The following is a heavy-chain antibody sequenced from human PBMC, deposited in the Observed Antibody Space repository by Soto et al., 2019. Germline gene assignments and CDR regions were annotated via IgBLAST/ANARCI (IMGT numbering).Heavy chain of an antibody. V-gene: IGHV4-59*01. CDR1: GGSISSYY. Sequence: SETLSLTCTVSGGSISSYYWSWIRQPPGKGLEWIGYIYYSGSTNYNPSLKSRVTISVDTSKNQFSLKLSSVTAADTAVYYCARDLYLYDSIGYYSKWFDPWGQGVLVTV. CDR2: IYYSGST. D-gene: IGHD3-22*01. J-gene: IGHJ5*02. CDR3: ARDLYLYDSIGYYSKWFDP.